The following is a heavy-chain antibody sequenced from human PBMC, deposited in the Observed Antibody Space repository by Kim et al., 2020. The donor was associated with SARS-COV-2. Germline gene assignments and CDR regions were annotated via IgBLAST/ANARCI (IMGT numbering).Heavy chain of an antibody. Sequence: ASVKVSCKASGYTFTSYGISWVRQAPGQGLEWMGWISAYNGNTNYAQKLQGRVTMTTDTSTSTAYMELRSLRSDGTAVYYCARETTSLAYYDILTGYYTDFQHWGQGTLVTVSS. J-gene: IGHJ1*01. CDR3: ARETTSLAYYDILTGYYTDFQH. V-gene: IGHV1-18*01. CDR1: GYTFTSYG. D-gene: IGHD3-9*01. CDR2: ISAYNGNT.